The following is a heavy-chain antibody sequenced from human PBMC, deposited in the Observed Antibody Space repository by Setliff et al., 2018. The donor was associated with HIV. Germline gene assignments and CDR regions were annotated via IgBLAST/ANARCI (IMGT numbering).Heavy chain of an antibody. CDR1: GGSISRYY. Sequence: SETLSLTCTVSGGSISRYYWSWVRQPPGKRLEWVGYILYSGNANYNPSFKNRVTVSLDEAKSQFSLNLKSVTSADTAVYYCATEGREKLALFDHWGLGILVTVSS. CDR2: ILYSGNA. CDR3: ATEGREKLALFDH. J-gene: IGHJ4*02. V-gene: IGHV4-59*01. D-gene: IGHD6-6*01.